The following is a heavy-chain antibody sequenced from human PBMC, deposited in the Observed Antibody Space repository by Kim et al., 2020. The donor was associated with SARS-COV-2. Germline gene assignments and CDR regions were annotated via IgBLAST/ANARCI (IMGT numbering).Heavy chain of an antibody. CDR2: MTGDGVT. CDR3: AKYCAGGSCYQGFDY. V-gene: IGHV3-23*01. CDR1: GFTFTNYV. Sequence: GGSLRLSCAASGFTFTNYVMNWVRQAPGKGLEWVSTMTGDGVTYYADSVRGRFTISRDNSKNTLYLQMSSLRAEDTAIYYCAKYCAGGSCYQGFDYWGQGTLVTVSS. D-gene: IGHD2-15*01. J-gene: IGHJ4*02.